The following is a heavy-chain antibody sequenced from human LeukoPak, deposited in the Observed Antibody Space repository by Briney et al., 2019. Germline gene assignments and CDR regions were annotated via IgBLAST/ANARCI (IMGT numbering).Heavy chain of an antibody. V-gene: IGHV4-39*01. CDR3: ARLDPTGGDDY. Sequence: SETLSLTCTVSIGSIGGNSFSWGWVRQPPGKGLEWIGNIHYQGTTYINPSLRSRVTISVDTPKNQFSLNMISMTAADTGVYHCARLDPTGGDDYWGQGTPVTVSS. CDR1: IGSIGGNSFS. J-gene: IGHJ4*02. D-gene: IGHD2-8*02. CDR2: IHYQGTT.